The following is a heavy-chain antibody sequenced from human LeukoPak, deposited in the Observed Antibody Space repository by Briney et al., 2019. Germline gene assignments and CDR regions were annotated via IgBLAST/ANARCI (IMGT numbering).Heavy chain of an antibody. J-gene: IGHJ4*02. CDR2: IIPIFGTA. D-gene: IGHD3-22*01. Sequence: ASVKVSCKASGGTFISYAISWVRQAPGQGLEWMGGIIPIFGTANYAQKFQGRVTITADESTSTAYMELSSLRSEDTAVYYCARDSYYCDSSGYYLFVYWGQGTLVTVSS. CDR1: GGTFISYA. CDR3: ARDSYYCDSSGYYLFVY. V-gene: IGHV1-69*13.